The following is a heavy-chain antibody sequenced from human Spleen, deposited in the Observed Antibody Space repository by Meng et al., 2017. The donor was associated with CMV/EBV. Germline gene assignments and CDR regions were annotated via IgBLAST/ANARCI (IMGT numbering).Heavy chain of an antibody. D-gene: IGHD2-2*02. CDR3: ARQVVPAAIRYGMDV. V-gene: IGHV1-2*02. CDR2: VSPSTGGS. Sequence: ASVKVSCKASGYAFTVFYMHWLRQAPGQGLEWMGWVSPSTGGSRIAQKFKGRVTMSRDMSINTAYMEVTGLTSDDTAVYYCARQVVPAAIRYGMDVWGQGTTVTVSS. CDR1: GYAFTVFY. J-gene: IGHJ6*02.